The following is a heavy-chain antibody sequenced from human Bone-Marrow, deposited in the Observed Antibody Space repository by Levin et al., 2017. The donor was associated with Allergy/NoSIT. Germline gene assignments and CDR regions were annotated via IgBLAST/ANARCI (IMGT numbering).Heavy chain of an antibody. CDR2: ISGSGDIT. CDR1: GFAFSTYA. J-gene: IGHJ4*02. D-gene: IGHD2-15*01. CDR3: GKVVCSGDTCYSAPPDY. Sequence: PGGSLRLSCAASGFAFSTYAMSWVRQAPGKGLEWVSSISGSGDITYYADSVKGRHTISRDNSKNMLYLQMDSLRAEDTAVYYCGKVVCSGDTCYSAPPDYWGQGTLVTVSS. V-gene: IGHV3-23*01.